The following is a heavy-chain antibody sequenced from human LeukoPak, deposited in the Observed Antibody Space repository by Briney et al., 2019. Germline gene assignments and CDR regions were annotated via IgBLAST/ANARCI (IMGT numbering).Heavy chain of an antibody. CDR3: ARRATGDAFDI. CDR2: ISYDGSNK. CDR1: GFTFSSYA. J-gene: IGHJ3*02. Sequence: GGSLRLSCAASGFTFSSYAMHWVRQAPGKGLEWVAVISYDGSNKYYADSVKGRFTISRDNSKNTLYLQMNSLRAEDTAVYYCARRATGDAFDIWGQGTMVTVSS. V-gene: IGHV3-30-3*01. D-gene: IGHD5-12*01.